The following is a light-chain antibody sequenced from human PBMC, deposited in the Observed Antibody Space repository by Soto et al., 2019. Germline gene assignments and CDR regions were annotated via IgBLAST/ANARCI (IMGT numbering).Light chain of an antibody. Sequence: ALAQPASVSGSPGQSITISCTGTSSTVGGFNVVSWYQQHPGKAPKVIIYEGIKRPSGISNRFSGSNSGSTASLTISGLQAEDEADYYCCSYVGATTYVFGTGTKVTVL. V-gene: IGLV2-23*01. J-gene: IGLJ1*01. CDR1: SSTVGGFNV. CDR2: EGI. CDR3: CSYVGATTYV.